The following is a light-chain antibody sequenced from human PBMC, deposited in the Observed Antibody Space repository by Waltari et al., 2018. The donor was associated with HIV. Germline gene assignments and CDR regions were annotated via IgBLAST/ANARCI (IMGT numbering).Light chain of an antibody. V-gene: IGLV3-10*01. J-gene: IGLJ2*01. CDR3: YSTDSSGNHKV. Sequence: SYELTQPPSVSVSPGQTARITCSGDALPKKYAYWYQQKSGQAPVLVIYEDSKRPSGFPEGFSCSSSGTMATLTISGAQVEDEADYYCYSTDSSGNHKVFGGGTKLTVL. CDR1: ALPKKY. CDR2: EDS.